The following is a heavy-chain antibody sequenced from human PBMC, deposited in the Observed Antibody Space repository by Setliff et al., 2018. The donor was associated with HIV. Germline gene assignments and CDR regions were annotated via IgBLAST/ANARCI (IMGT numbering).Heavy chain of an antibody. V-gene: IGHV4-34*01. CDR3: ARGGEIYYPIAFDS. J-gene: IGHJ4*02. Sequence: TSETLSLTCAVYGGSFSVNYWSWIRQPPGKGLEWIGEINYSGNTNYNPSLKSRVTISIDTSKNQLSLKLSPVTAADTAVYFCARGGEIYYPIAFDSWGQGTVVTVSS. D-gene: IGHD3-22*01. CDR2: INYSGNT. CDR1: GGSFSVNY.